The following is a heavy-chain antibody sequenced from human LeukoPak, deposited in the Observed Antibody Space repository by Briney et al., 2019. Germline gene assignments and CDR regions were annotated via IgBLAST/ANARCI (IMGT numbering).Heavy chain of an antibody. CDR2: IKQDGSEK. V-gene: IGHV3-7*01. Sequence: PGGSLRLSCAASGFIFSNYWMSWVRQAPGKGLEWVANIKQDGSEKYYVDFVKGRFTISRDNAKNSLYLQMNSLRAEDTAVYYCARTNRDIVVVPADIFYYYYYMDVWGKGTTVTVSS. CDR3: ARTNRDIVVVPADIFYYYYYMDV. CDR1: GFIFSNYW. J-gene: IGHJ6*03. D-gene: IGHD2-2*02.